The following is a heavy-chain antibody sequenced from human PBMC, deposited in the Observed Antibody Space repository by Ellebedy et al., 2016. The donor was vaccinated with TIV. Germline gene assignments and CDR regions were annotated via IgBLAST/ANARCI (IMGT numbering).Heavy chain of an antibody. CDR3: AKDQSNYVDH. J-gene: IGHJ4*02. Sequence: GGSLRLSXAASGFTVSSNYMSWVRQPPGKGLEWVSFIYRGGSTYYAESVKGRFTISRDNSKNTLYLQMDSLRAEDTAVYYCAKDQSNYVDHWGQGTLVTVSS. CDR1: GFTVSSNY. V-gene: IGHV3-53*05. CDR2: IYRGGST.